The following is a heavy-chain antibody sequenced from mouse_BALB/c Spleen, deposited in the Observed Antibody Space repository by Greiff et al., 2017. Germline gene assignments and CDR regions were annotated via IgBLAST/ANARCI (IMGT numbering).Heavy chain of an antibody. CDR2: ISYSGST. D-gene: IGHD1-1*01. V-gene: IGHV3-2*02. J-gene: IGHJ4*01. Sequence: EVQLQESGPGLVKPSQSLSLTCTVTGYSITSDYAWNWIRQFPGNKLEWMGYISYSGSTSYNPSLKSRISITRDTSKNQFFLQLNSVTTEDTATYYCARGSSSSMDYWGQGTSVTVSS. CDR3: ARGSSSSMDY. CDR1: GYSITSDYA.